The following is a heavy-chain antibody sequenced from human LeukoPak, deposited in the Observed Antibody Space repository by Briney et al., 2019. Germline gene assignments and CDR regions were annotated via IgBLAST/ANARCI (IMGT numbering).Heavy chain of an antibody. D-gene: IGHD2-2*01. J-gene: IGHJ3*02. V-gene: IGHV1-18*01. CDR2: ISAYNGNT. Sequence: ASVKVSCKASGYTFTSYGISWVRQAPGQGLEWMGWISAYNGNTNYAQKLQGRVTMTTDTSTSTAYMELRSLRSDDTAVYYCARLEDIVVVPAANAFDTWGQGTMVTVSS. CDR3: ARLEDIVVVPAANAFDT. CDR1: GYTFTSYG.